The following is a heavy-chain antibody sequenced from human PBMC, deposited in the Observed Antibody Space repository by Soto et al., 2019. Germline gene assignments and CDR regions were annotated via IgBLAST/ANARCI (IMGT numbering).Heavy chain of an antibody. J-gene: IGHJ5*02. CDR3: ARGTRRAIYYDFWSARINWFDP. Sequence: QVQLVQSGAEVKKPGASVKVSCKASGYTFTSYYMHWVRQAPGQGLEWMGIINPSGGSTSYAQKFQGRVTMTRDPSTSTVYMELSSLRSEDTAVYYCARGTRRAIYYDFWSARINWFDPWGQGTLVTVSS. D-gene: IGHD3-3*01. CDR1: GYTFTSYY. V-gene: IGHV1-46*01. CDR2: INPSGGST.